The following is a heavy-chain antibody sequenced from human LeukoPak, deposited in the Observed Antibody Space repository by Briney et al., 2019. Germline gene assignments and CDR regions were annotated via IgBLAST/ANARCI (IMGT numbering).Heavy chain of an antibody. CDR3: ARVAGNNSGWNDY. CDR2: IYTSGST. D-gene: IGHD5-12*01. Sequence: SETLSLTCTVSGGSISSYYWSWIRQPAGKGLEGSGRIYTSGSTNYNPSLESRVTMSVDTSTSQFPLKLSSVTAADTAADYCARVAGNNSGWNDYWGQGTLVTVSS. J-gene: IGHJ4*02. CDR1: GGSISSYY. V-gene: IGHV4-4*07.